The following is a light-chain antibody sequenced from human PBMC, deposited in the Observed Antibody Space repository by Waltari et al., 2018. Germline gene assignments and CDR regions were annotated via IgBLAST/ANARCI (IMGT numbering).Light chain of an antibody. CDR2: DTN. Sequence: QTVVPHEPSLTVSPRGTPTLTCASTPGLVIGTSYQNWFQQKPRQAPRALIYDTNKRRPWAPARFSGSRPGGKAALTLSGAQDEDEDEYYCVLYRGDAQWVFGGGTKLTVL. J-gene: IGLJ3*02. V-gene: IGLV7-43*01. CDR3: VLYRGDAQWV. CDR1: PGLVIGTSY.